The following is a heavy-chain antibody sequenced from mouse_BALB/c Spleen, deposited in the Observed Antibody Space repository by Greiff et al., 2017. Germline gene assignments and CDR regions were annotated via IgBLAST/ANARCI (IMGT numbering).Heavy chain of an antibody. Sequence: EVKLVESGGGLVQPGGSRKLSCAASGFTFSSFGMHWVRQAPEKGLEWVAYISSGSSTIYYADTVKGRFTISRDNPKNTLFLQMTSLRSEDTAMYYCAKLTLDYWGQGTTLTVSS. CDR3: AKLTLDY. D-gene: IGHD1-1*01. CDR2: ISSGSSTI. V-gene: IGHV5-17*02. J-gene: IGHJ2*01. CDR1: GFTFSSFG.